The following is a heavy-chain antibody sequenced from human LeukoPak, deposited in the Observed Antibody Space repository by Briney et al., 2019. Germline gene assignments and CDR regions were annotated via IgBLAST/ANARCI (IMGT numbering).Heavy chain of an antibody. CDR2: IIPILGIA. Sequence: GASVKVSCKASGGTFSSYAISWVRQAPGQGLEWMGRIIPILGIANYAQKFQGRVTITADKSTSTAYMELSSLRSEDTAVYYCAPLYCSSTSCGVDYWGQGTLVTVSS. CDR3: APLYCSSTSCGVDY. V-gene: IGHV1-69*04. J-gene: IGHJ4*02. D-gene: IGHD2-2*01. CDR1: GGTFSSYA.